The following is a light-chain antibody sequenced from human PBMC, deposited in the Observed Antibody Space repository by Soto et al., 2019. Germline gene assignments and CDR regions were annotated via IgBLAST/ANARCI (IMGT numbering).Light chain of an antibody. J-gene: IGKJ2*01. CDR1: QSVSSSY. V-gene: IGKV3-20*01. Sequence: EIVLTQSPGTLSLSPGERATLSCRASQSVSSSYLAWYQQKPGQAPRPLIYGASSRATGIPARFSGSGSGTYFTLTISILEPEDFAVYYFQQYGSSPPYTFGQGTKLESK. CDR2: GAS. CDR3: QQYGSSPPYT.